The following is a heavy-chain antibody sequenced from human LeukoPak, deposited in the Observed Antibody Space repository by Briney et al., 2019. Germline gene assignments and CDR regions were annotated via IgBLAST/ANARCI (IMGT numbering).Heavy chain of an antibody. J-gene: IGHJ4*02. D-gene: IGHD4-11*01. V-gene: IGHV3-23*01. CDR1: GFTFNSYA. CDR3: AKALLQDPLRLRLDY. Sequence: PGGSLRLSCAASGFTFNSYAMSWVRQAPGKGLEWVSAISGSGDSTYSADSVKGRFTISRDNSKNTLYLQMNSLRAEDTAIYYCAKALLQDPLRLRLDYWGQGTLVTVSS. CDR2: ISGSGDST.